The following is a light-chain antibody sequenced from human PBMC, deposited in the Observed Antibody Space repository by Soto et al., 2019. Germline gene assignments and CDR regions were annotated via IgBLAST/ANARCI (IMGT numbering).Light chain of an antibody. Sequence: SYELTQPPSVSVAPGQTARSSGGGYNIGSKSVHWFQQKPGQAPVLVVYDDNDRPSGIPERFSGSNSGNTATLTISRVEAGDEADYYCQVWDSISDKFVFGTGTKLTVL. CDR3: QVWDSISDKFV. CDR2: DDN. J-gene: IGLJ1*01. V-gene: IGLV3-21*02. CDR1: NIGSKS.